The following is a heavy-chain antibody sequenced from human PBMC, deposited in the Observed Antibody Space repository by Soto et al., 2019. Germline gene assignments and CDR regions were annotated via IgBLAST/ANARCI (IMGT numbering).Heavy chain of an antibody. D-gene: IGHD6-13*01. V-gene: IGHV4-31*03. J-gene: IGHJ4*02. CDR1: GGSISSGGYY. Sequence: PSETLSLTCTVSGGSISSGGYYWSWIRQHPGKGLEWIGYIYYSGSTYYNPSLKSRVTISVDTSKNQFSLKLSSVTAADTAVYYCARSDWYSSSWAPYDYWGRGTLVTVSS. CDR2: IYYSGST. CDR3: ARSDWYSSSWAPYDY.